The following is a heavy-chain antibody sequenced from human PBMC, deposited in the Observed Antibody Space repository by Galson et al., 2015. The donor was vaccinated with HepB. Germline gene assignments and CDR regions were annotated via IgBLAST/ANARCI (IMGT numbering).Heavy chain of an antibody. D-gene: IGHD3-9*01. CDR1: GYTFTESY. CDR2: VNPISGGA. CDR3: TRELPLEYFES. Sequence: SVKVSCKATGYTFTESYIHWVRQAPGQGLEWMGRVNPISGGANYAQRFQGRVTMTRDASLSMAYMELNGLQSADTGSYYCTRELPLEYFESWGQGTLVIVSS. V-gene: IGHV1-2*05. J-gene: IGHJ4*02.